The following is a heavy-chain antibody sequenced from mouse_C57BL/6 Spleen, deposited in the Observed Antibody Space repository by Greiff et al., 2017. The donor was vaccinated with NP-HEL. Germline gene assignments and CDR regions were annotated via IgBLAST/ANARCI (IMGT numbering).Heavy chain of an antibody. CDR1: GYTFTSYW. D-gene: IGHD2-3*01. J-gene: IGHJ4*01. Sequence: QVQLQQSGAELVKPGASVKLSCKASGYTFTSYWMHWVKQRPGQGLEWIGMIHPNSGSTNYNEKFKSKATLTVDKSSSTAYMQLSSLTSEDSAVYYCARGPSDGSYYAMDYWGQGTSVTVSS. V-gene: IGHV1-64*01. CDR2: IHPNSGST. CDR3: ARGPSDGSYYAMDY.